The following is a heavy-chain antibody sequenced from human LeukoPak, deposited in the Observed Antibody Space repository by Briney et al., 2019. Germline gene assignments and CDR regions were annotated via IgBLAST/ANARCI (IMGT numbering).Heavy chain of an antibody. V-gene: IGHV4-34*01. CDR1: GGSFSGYY. CDR2: INHSGST. CDR3: ARHYLLDRVTAAAGLGPFDY. J-gene: IGHJ4*02. Sequence: PSETLSLTCAVYGGSFSGYYWSWIRQPPGKGLEWIGEINHSGSTNYNPSLKSRVTISVDTSKNQFSLKLSSVTAADTAVHYCARHYLLDRVTAAAGLGPFDYWGQGTLVTVSS. D-gene: IGHD6-13*01.